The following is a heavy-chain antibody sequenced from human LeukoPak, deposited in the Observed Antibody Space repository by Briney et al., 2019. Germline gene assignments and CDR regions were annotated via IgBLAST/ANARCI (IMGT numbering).Heavy chain of an antibody. V-gene: IGHV3-48*01. CDR1: GFTFSTYS. D-gene: IGHD5-12*01. CDR3: ARDGGYSGYDADC. CDR2: ISDSSAM. Sequence: GGSLRLSCAASGFTFSTYSMKWVRQAPGKGLEWVSYISDSSAMYYADSVRGRFTISRENDKNSLFLQMKSLRAEDTAVYYCARDGGYSGYDADCWGQGTLVTVSS. J-gene: IGHJ4*02.